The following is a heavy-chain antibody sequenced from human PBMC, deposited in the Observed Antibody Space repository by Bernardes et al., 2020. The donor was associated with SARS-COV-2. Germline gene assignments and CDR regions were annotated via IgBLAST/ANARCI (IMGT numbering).Heavy chain of an antibody. D-gene: IGHD4-17*01. Sequence: GGSLRLSCATSGFTFNSYAMSWVRQAPGKGLEWVSGISGSGGSTYYADSVKGRFTISRDNSKNTLYLQMNSLRAEDTAVYYCATHDYGDYGSFEYWGQGILVTVSS. J-gene: IGHJ4*02. CDR3: ATHDYGDYGSFEY. CDR2: ISGSGGST. CDR1: GFTFNSYA. V-gene: IGHV3-23*01.